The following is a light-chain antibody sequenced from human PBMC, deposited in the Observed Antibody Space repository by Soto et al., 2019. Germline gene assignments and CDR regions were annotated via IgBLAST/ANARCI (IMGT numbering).Light chain of an antibody. CDR2: EDS. J-gene: IGLJ3*02. CDR1: SSDVGYNY. CDR3: GSYTIDSSWV. V-gene: IGLV2-14*01. Sequence: QSALTQPASVSGSPGQSITISCTGTSSDVGYNYVSWYQLHPGKAPKLIIYEDSNRPSGVSNRFSGSKSGNTASLTISGLQAEDEADYYCGSYTIDSSWVFGGGTQLTVL.